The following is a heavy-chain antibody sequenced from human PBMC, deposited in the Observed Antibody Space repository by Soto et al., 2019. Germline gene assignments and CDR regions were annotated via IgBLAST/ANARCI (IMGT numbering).Heavy chain of an antibody. V-gene: IGHV3-23*01. Sequence: GGSLRLSCAASGFTFSSYAMSWVRQAPGKGLEWVSAISGSGGSTYYADSVKGRFTISRDNSKNTLYLQMNSLRAEDTAVYYCAKDKVGGQGSSWYTPGYWGQGTLVTVSS. CDR2: ISGSGGST. J-gene: IGHJ4*02. CDR1: GFTFSSYA. CDR3: AKDKVGGQGSSWYTPGY. D-gene: IGHD6-13*01.